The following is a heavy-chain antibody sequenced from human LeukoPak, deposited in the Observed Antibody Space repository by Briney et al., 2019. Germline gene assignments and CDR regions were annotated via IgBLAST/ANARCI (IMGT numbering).Heavy chain of an antibody. Sequence: SETLSLTCTVSGYSISSGYYWGWIRQPPGKGLEWIGSIYHSGSTYYNPSLKSRVTISVDKSKNQFSLKLSSVTAADTAVYYCALKYYYDSSGYYVSGPYFDYWGQGTLVTVSS. CDR2: IYHSGST. CDR1: GYSISSGYY. CDR3: ALKYYYDSSGYYVSGPYFDY. D-gene: IGHD3-22*01. V-gene: IGHV4-38-2*02. J-gene: IGHJ4*02.